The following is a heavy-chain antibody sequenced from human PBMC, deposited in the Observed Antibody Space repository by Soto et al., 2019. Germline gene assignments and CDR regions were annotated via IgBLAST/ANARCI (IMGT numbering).Heavy chain of an antibody. J-gene: IGHJ5*02. CDR3: ARVLVEGYDFVTGINLFDP. Sequence: QVQLVESGGGVVQPGRSLRLSCAASGFTFSSYAMHWVRQAPGKGLEWVAVISYDGGNKYYADSVKGRFTNSRDNSKNTLYLQMNSLRAEDTATYYCARVLVEGYDFVTGINLFDPWGQGALVTVSS. CDR2: ISYDGGNK. CDR1: GFTFSSYA. D-gene: IGHD3-9*01. V-gene: IGHV3-30-3*01.